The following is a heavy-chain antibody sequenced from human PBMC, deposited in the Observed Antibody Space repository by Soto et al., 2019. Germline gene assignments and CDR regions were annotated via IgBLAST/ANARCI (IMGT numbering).Heavy chain of an antibody. J-gene: IGHJ5*02. CDR2: INPNSGAT. CDR1: GYTFTGYF. CDR3: ARGGGTILAPLP. V-gene: IGHV1-2*02. D-gene: IGHD3-3*01. Sequence: GASVKVSCKASGYTFTGYFILWVRQAPGQGLEWMGWINPNSGATKYAQRFQGRVTMTRDTSISTAYMELTMLRSDDTAVYYCARGGGTILAPLPWGQGTLVTVSS.